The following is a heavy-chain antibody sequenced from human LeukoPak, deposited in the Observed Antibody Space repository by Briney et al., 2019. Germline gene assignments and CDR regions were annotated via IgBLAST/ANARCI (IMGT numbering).Heavy chain of an antibody. D-gene: IGHD5-24*01. CDR2: IYSGGST. V-gene: IGHV3-53*01. J-gene: IGHJ4*02. CDR3: GRRDDHNCRDY. CDR1: GFTVSNNY. Sequence: GGSLRLSCVVSGFTVSNNYMSWVRQAPRKGLEWVSLIYSGGSTYYADSVKGRFTISRDNSKNTVYLQMNSLRAEDTAMYYCGRRDDHNCRDYWGQGTLVTVSS.